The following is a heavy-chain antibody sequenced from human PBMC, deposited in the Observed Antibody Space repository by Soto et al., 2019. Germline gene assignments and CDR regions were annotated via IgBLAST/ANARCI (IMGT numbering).Heavy chain of an antibody. CDR3: ARDLWGYCGTDCYPLDV. Sequence: SDNLSLTCTVSGSSISGHYWSWIRQPPGKGLEWIGYMYNTGSTVYNPSFKSRVTISVDTSKNQFSLKLNSVTAADTAVYYCARDLWGYCGTDCYPLDVWGQGTTVTVS. CDR1: GSSISGHY. CDR2: MYNTGST. J-gene: IGHJ6*02. V-gene: IGHV4-59*11. D-gene: IGHD2-21*02.